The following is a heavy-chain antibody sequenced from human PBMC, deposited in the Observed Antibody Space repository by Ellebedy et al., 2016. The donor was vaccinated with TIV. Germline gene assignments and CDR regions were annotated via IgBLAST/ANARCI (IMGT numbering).Heavy chain of an antibody. CDR2: ISWNSGKI. CDR3: TKGYGFEYFQS. V-gene: IGHV3-9*01. Sequence: SLKISCAASGFTFDDYTMHWVRQVPGKGLEWVSGISWNSGKIGSADSVKGRFTISRDNAKNSLYLQMNSLRVGDTAFYYCTKGYGFEYFQSWGQGTLVTVSS. J-gene: IGHJ1*01. CDR1: GFTFDDYT. D-gene: IGHD5-24*01.